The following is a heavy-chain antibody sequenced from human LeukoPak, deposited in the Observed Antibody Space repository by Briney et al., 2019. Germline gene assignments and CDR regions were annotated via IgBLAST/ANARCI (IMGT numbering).Heavy chain of an antibody. J-gene: IGHJ4*02. CDR1: GYSFTSYW. Sequence: GESLKISCKASGYSFTSYWIGWVRQMPEKGLERMGTIYPGDSDTRYSPSFQGQVTISADKSISTAYLQWSSLKASDTAMYYCARRNNQKFDYWGQGTLVTVSS. D-gene: IGHD1/OR15-1a*01. CDR2: IYPGDSDT. V-gene: IGHV5-51*01. CDR3: ARRNNQKFDY.